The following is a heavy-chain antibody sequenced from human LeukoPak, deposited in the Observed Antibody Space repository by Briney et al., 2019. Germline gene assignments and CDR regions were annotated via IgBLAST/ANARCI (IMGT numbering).Heavy chain of an antibody. CDR3: ARRHARSSGLDY. J-gene: IGHJ4*02. D-gene: IGHD3-22*01. V-gene: IGHV1-8*01. CDR1: GYTFTSYD. Sequence: ASVKVSCKASGYTFTSYDINWVRQAPGQGLEWMGWMNSNSGNTGYAQKFQGRVTMTRNTSISTAYMELSSLRSEDTAVYYCARRHARSSGLDYWGQGTLVTVSS. CDR2: MNSNSGNT.